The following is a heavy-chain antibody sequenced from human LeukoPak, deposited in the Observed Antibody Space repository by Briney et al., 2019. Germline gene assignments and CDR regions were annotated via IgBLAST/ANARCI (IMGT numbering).Heavy chain of an antibody. V-gene: IGHV4-59*01. J-gene: IGHJ4*02. CDR3: ARGVVAARQTFDY. Sequence: SETLSLTCTVSGGSISGFYWSWIRQPPGKGLGWIGYIYYTGSTNYNPSLKSRVTISVDTSKNQFSLKLSSVTAADTAVYYCARGVVAARQTFDYWGQGTLVAVSS. D-gene: IGHD2-15*01. CDR1: GGSISGFY. CDR2: IYYTGST.